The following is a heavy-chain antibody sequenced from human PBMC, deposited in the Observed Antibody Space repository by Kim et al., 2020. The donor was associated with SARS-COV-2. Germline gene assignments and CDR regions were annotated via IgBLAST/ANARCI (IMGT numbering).Heavy chain of an antibody. J-gene: IGHJ4*02. Sequence: SETLSLTCTVSGGSISSGGYYWSWIRQHPGKGLEWIGYIYYSGSTYYNPSLKSRVTISVDTSKNQFSLKLSSVTAADTAVYYCARGRGPVYFDWLLSTPPFDYWGQGTLVTVSS. CDR1: GGSISSGGYY. D-gene: IGHD3-9*01. V-gene: IGHV4-31*03. CDR3: ARGRGPVYFDWLLSTPPFDY. CDR2: IYYSGST.